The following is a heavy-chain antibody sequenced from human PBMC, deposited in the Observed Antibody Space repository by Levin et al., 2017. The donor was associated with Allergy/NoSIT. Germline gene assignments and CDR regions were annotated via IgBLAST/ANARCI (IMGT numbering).Heavy chain of an antibody. V-gene: IGHV2-5*02. CDR3: ARARYYDLEGNWFDP. Sequence: SGPTLGKPTQTLTLTCTFSGFSLTTAGVAVGWIRQSPGKAPEWLALIYWDDDKRYSPSLTSRLTITKDTSKDQVVLTMTNMDPVDTATYYCARARYYDLEGNWFDPWGQGTLVTVSS. CDR2: IYWDDDK. J-gene: IGHJ5*02. D-gene: IGHD3-3*01. CDR1: GFSLTTAGVA.